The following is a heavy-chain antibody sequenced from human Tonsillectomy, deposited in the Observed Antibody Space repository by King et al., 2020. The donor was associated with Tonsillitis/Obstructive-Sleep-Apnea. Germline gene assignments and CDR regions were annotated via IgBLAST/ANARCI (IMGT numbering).Heavy chain of an antibody. D-gene: IGHD6-13*01. CDR2: IYWDDDK. CDR3: AREIAAAYFDY. J-gene: IGHJ4*02. CDR1: GFSLSTSDMR. V-gene: IGHV2-5*02. Sequence: FTLKESGPTLVKPTQTLTLTCTVSGFSLSTSDMRVGWIRQPPGKALEWLALIYWDDDKRYSPSLKTRLTITKDTSKNQVVLTVTNMDPVDTATYYCAREIAAAYFDYWGQGTLVTVSA.